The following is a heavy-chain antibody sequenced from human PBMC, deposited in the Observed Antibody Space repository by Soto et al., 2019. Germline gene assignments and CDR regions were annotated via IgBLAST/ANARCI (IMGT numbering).Heavy chain of an antibody. V-gene: IGHV1-69*05. D-gene: IGHD5-18*01. CDR2: IIPIFGTA. J-gene: IGHJ5*02. CDR1: GGTFSSYA. Sequence: SVKVSCKASGGTFSSYAISWVRQAPGQGLEWMGGIIPIFGTASYAQKFQGRVTMTRDTSTSTVYMELSSLRSEDTAVYYCARVYPSDTRYGYVGNNWFDPWGQGTLVTVSS. CDR3: ARVYPSDTRYGYVGNNWFDP.